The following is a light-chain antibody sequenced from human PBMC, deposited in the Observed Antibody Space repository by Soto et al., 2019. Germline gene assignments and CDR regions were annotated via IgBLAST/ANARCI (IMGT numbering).Light chain of an antibody. CDR3: QQRHMWPIT. CDR2: AAS. CDR1: QSFRGL. J-gene: IGKJ5*01. Sequence: EIVLTQSPGTLSLSPGERATLSCRASQSFRGLLAWYQQKPGQAPRLLIYAASNRATGIPPRFSGSGSGTDFTLTISSLEPEDSAVYYCQQRHMWPITFGQGTRLEIK. V-gene: IGKV3-11*01.